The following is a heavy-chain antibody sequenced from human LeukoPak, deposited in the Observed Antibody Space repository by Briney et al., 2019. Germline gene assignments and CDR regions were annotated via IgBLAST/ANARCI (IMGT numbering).Heavy chain of an antibody. CDR3: ARDRSSGWFLDY. CDR2: INHSGNT. Sequence: ASGTLSLTCAVYGESFSGYHWNWIRQPPGKGLEWIGEINHSGNTNYNLSLKSRVTISVDTSKNQFSLKLSSVTAADTAVYYCARDRSSGWFLDYWGQGTLVTVSS. V-gene: IGHV4-34*01. CDR1: GESFSGYH. D-gene: IGHD6-19*01. J-gene: IGHJ4*02.